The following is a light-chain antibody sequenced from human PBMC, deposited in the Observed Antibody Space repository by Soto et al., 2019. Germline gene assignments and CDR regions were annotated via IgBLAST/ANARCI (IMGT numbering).Light chain of an antibody. V-gene: IGLV2-14*01. CDR1: SSDVGGYKY. CDR3: SSYSSSSTLV. CDR2: EVS. J-gene: IGLJ1*01. Sequence: QSVLTQPASVSGSPGQSITIACTGTSSDVGGYKYVSWYQQHPGKAPKLMIYEVSNRPSGVSNHFSGSKSGNTASLTISGLQAEDEADYYCSSYSSSSTLVFGTGTKVTVL.